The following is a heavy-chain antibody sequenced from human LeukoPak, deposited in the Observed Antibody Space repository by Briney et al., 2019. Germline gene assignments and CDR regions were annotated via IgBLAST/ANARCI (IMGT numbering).Heavy chain of an antibody. Sequence: PGGSLRPSCAASGFTFSNYAMSWVRQAPGKGLEWVSAITGSGGNTYYADSVKGRFTISRDKSKNTVFLQMNSLRAEDTAVYYCAKWGDYDVLTGYYVSDYWGQGTLVTVSS. CDR1: GFTFSNYA. D-gene: IGHD3-9*01. CDR2: ITGSGGNT. V-gene: IGHV3-23*01. CDR3: AKWGDYDVLTGYYVSDY. J-gene: IGHJ4*02.